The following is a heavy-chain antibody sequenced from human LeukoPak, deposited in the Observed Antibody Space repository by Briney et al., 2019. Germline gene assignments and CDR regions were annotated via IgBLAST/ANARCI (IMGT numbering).Heavy chain of an antibody. CDR3: ARVEDLWFGEFDC. D-gene: IGHD3-10*01. Sequence: ASVKVSCKASGYTFTGYYMHWVRQAPGQGLEWMGWINPNSGGTNYAQKFQGRVTMTRDTSISTAYMELSRLRSDDTAVYYCARVEDLWFGEFDCWGQGTLVTVSS. V-gene: IGHV1-2*02. CDR1: GYTFTGYY. CDR2: INPNSGGT. J-gene: IGHJ4*02.